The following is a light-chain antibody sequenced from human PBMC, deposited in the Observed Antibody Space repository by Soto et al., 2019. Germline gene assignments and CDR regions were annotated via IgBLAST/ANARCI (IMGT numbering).Light chain of an antibody. CDR1: QSISSY. V-gene: IGKV1-39*01. CDR3: PQSYTSPAT. CDR2: AAS. J-gene: IGKJ3*01. Sequence: DIQMTQSPSSLSASVGDRVTITCRASQSISSYVNWFQQKPGMVPKLLIYAASSLQSGVPSRFSGSGSGTDFTITISSLQPEDFATYYCPQSYTSPATFGPGTKVDI.